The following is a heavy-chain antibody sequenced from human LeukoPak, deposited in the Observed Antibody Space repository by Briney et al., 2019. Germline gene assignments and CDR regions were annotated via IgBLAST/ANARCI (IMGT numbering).Heavy chain of an antibody. CDR1: GYTFTGYY. J-gene: IGHJ6*03. V-gene: IGHV1-2*02. CDR2: INPNSGGT. Sequence: ASVKVSCKASGYTFTGYYIHWVRQAPGQGLEWMGWINPNSGGTNYAQKFQGRVTMTRDTSIRTAYMELSRLRSDDTAVYYCARGPTVTTNYYYYYMDVWGKGTTVTVSS. D-gene: IGHD4-11*01. CDR3: ARGPTVTTNYYYYYMDV.